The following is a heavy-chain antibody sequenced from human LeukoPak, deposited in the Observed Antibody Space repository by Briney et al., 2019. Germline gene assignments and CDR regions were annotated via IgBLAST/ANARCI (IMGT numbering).Heavy chain of an antibody. Sequence: GGSLRLSCAASGFNFSDYYMSWIRQAPGKGLEWVSYISSSGSTIYYADSVKGRFTISRDNAKNSLYLQMNSLRAEDTAVYYCARVSVQRGVNIVVPWGQGTLVTVSS. V-gene: IGHV3-11*01. D-gene: IGHD2-2*01. J-gene: IGHJ5*02. CDR3: ARVSVQRGVNIVVP. CDR2: ISSSGSTI. CDR1: GFNFSDYY.